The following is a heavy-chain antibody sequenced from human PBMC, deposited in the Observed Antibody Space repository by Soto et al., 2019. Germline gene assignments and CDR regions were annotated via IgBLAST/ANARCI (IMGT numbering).Heavy chain of an antibody. CDR2: IIPIFGTA. V-gene: IGHV1-69*13. J-gene: IGHJ3*02. Sequence: GASVKVSCKASGGTFSSYAISWVRQAPGQGLEWMGGIIPIFGTANYAQKFQGRVTITADESTSTAYMELSSLRSEDTAVYYCAGDFWSGYGAFDIWGQGTMVTVSS. CDR3: AGDFWSGYGAFDI. CDR1: GGTFSSYA. D-gene: IGHD3-3*01.